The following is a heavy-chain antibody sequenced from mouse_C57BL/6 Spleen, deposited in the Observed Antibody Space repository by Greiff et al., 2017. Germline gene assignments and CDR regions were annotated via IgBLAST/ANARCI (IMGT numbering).Heavy chain of an antibody. CDR1: GYTFTDHT. Sequence: QVQLQQSDAELVKPGASVKISCKVSGYTFTDHTIHWMKQRPEQGLEWIGYIYPRDGRTNYNEKFKSKATLTVDTSSSTAYMQLSSLTSEDSAVYYCARGDYGYDGGYAMDYWGQGTSVTVSS. D-gene: IGHD2-2*01. J-gene: IGHJ4*01. V-gene: IGHV1-78*01. CDR3: ARGDYGYDGGYAMDY. CDR2: IYPRDGRT.